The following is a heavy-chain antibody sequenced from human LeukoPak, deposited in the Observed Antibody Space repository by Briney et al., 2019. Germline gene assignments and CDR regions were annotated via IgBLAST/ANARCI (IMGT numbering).Heavy chain of an antibody. CDR3: ARGPNDGDSGLDVFDS. V-gene: IGHV4-59*02. J-gene: IGHJ3*02. D-gene: IGHD4-17*01. Sequence: SETLSLTCTVSGGSVSGYYWSWIRQPPGKGLEWIGYTYSSGSTTYNPSPTRQVTISLETSTNQFSLKLNSMTATATATYDYARGPNDGDSGLDVFDSWRQGTMVTVSS. CDR1: GGSVSGYY. CDR2: TYSSGST.